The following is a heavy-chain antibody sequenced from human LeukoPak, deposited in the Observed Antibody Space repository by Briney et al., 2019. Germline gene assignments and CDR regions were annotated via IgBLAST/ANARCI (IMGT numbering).Heavy chain of an antibody. J-gene: IGHJ4*02. D-gene: IGHD5-24*01. CDR2: ISGNGDST. V-gene: IGHV3-23*01. CDR3: AKVSGYNWVGLIDY. CDR1: GYTFTSYG. Sequence: ASVKVSCKASGYTFTSYGISWVRQAPGKGLEWVLSISGNGDSTYYAASVKGRFTISRDNSKNTLYLQMNSLRAEDTAVYYCAKVSGYNWVGLIDYWGQGTLVTVSS.